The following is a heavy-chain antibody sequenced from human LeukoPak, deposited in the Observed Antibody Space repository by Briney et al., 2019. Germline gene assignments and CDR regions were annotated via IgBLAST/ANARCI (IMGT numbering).Heavy chain of an antibody. CDR2: INPSGGST. V-gene: IGHV1-46*01. Sequence: GASVKVSCKASGYIFTDYRLHWVRQAPGQGLEWMGIINPSGGSTSYAQKFQGRVTMTRDTSTSTVYMELSSLRSEDTAVYYCASGRTANWFDPWGQGTLVTVSS. CDR1: GYIFTDYR. CDR3: ASGRTANWFDP. D-gene: IGHD1/OR15-1a*01. J-gene: IGHJ5*02.